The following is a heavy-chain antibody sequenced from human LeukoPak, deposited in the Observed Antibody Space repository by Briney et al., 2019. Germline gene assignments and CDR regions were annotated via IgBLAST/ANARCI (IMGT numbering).Heavy chain of an antibody. CDR2: IRYDGSNK. D-gene: IGHD3-22*01. CDR1: GFTFSSYG. Sequence: PGGSLRLSCAASGFTFSSYGMHWVRQAPGKGLEWVAFIRYDGSNKYYADSVKGRFTISRDNSKNTLYLQTNSLRAEDTAVYYCAKNPGDYYDSSGVFDDWGQGTLVTVSS. J-gene: IGHJ4*02. V-gene: IGHV3-30*02. CDR3: AKNPGDYYDSSGVFDD.